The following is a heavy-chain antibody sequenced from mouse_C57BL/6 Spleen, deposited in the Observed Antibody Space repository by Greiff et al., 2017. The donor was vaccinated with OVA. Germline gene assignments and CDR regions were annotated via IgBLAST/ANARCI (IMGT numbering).Heavy chain of an antibody. CDR1: GYTFTSYW. CDR2: IHPNSGST. Sequence: QVQLQQSGAELVKPGASVKLSCKASGYTFTSYWMHWVKQRPGQGLEWIGMIHPNSGSTNYNEKFKSKATLTVDKSSSTAYMQLSSLTSEDSAVYYCASALNYYGSSYEDYWGQGTTLTVSS. J-gene: IGHJ2*01. V-gene: IGHV1-64*01. D-gene: IGHD1-1*01. CDR3: ASALNYYGSSYEDY.